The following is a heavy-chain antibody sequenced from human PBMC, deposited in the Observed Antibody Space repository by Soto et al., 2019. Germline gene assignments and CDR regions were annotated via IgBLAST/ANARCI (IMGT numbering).Heavy chain of an antibody. V-gene: IGHV4-31*03. CDR1: GGSVTSGGYF. J-gene: IGHJ4*02. Sequence: QVQLQESGPRLVKPLQTLSLTCTVSGGSVTSGGYFWSWIRQHPGKGLEWIGNIYHSGSTSYNPSLKCRVTISLETSQSQFSLKLSSVTAADTAVYYCAREGLFRTFFDYWGQGTLVTVSS. D-gene: IGHD2-2*01. CDR3: AREGLFRTFFDY. CDR2: IYHSGST.